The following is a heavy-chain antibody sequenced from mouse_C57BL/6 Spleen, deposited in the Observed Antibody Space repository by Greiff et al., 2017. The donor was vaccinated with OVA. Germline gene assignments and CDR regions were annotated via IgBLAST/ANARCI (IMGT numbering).Heavy chain of an antibody. Sequence: QVQLQQSGPELVKPGASVKISCKASGYAFSSSWMNWVKQRPGKGLEWIGRIYPGDGDTNYNGKLKGKATLTADKSSSTAYMQLSSLTSEDSAVYFCAREITTGFAYWGQGTLVTVSA. D-gene: IGHD2-4*01. CDR3: AREITTGFAY. CDR2: IYPGDGDT. CDR1: GYAFSSSW. J-gene: IGHJ3*01. V-gene: IGHV1-82*01.